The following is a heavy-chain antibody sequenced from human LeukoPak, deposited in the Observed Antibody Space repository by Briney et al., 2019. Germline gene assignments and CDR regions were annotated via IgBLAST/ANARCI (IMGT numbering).Heavy chain of an antibody. CDR2: INSSSSTI. CDR1: GCTFSSYS. V-gene: IGHV3-21*01. J-gene: IGHJ4*02. CDR3: AAYDFCSGCLRDY. D-gene: IGHD3-3*01. Sequence: AESLTLSCAASGCTFSSYSRNWVRQAPGKGLEWISSINSSSSTIYYADLENGRFTISRDNAKNSLFLQMNSWKAEDTAVYYCAAYDFCSGCLRDYWGRGTVVTVCS.